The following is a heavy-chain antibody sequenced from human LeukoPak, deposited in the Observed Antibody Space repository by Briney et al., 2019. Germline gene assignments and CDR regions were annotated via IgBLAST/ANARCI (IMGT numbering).Heavy chain of an antibody. V-gene: IGHV1-69*04. CDR2: IIPILGIA. CDR3: ARVPLGVYYYDSSGYYYFDY. Sequence: GASVKVSCKAPGGTFSSYAISWVRQAPGQGLEWMGRIIPILGIANYAQKFQGRVTITADKSTSTAYMELSSLRSEDTAVYYCARVPLGVYYYDSSGYYYFDYWGQGTLVTVSS. CDR1: GGTFSSYA. J-gene: IGHJ4*02. D-gene: IGHD3-22*01.